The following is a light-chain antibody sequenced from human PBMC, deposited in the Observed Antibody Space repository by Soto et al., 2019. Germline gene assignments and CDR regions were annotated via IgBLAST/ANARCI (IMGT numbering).Light chain of an antibody. CDR1: QSISSW. Sequence: DIQMTQSPSTLSASVGDRVTMTCRASQSISSWLAWYQQKPGKAPKLLIYDASSLESGVPSRFSGSGSGTEFTLTISSLQPDDFATYYCQHYNSYSEAFGQGTTVDIK. CDR3: QHYNSYSEA. CDR2: DAS. J-gene: IGKJ1*01. V-gene: IGKV1-5*01.